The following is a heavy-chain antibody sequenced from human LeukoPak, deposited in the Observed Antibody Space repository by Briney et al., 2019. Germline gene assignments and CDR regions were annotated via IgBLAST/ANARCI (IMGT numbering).Heavy chain of an antibody. D-gene: IGHD6-13*01. CDR3: ARPSRPYRSTEYFQH. J-gene: IGHJ1*01. Sequence: GGSLRLSCAASGFTFSSYEMNWVRQVPGKGLEWISYISSSGSTIYYADSVKGRFTIPRDNAKNSLYLQMNSLGAEDTAVYYCARPSRPYRSTEYFQHWGQGTLVIVSS. V-gene: IGHV3-48*03. CDR2: ISSSGSTI. CDR1: GFTFSSYE.